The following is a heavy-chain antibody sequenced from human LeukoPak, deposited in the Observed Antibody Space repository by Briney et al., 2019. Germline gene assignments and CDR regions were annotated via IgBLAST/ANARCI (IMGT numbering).Heavy chain of an antibody. D-gene: IGHD2-8*01. CDR2: ISGSGGST. CDR1: GFTFSSYA. V-gene: IGHV3-23*01. J-gene: IGHJ2*01. CDR3: VREPNGALKFDL. Sequence: PGGSLRLSCAASGFTFSSYAMSWVRQAPGKGLEWVSAISGSGGSTYYADSVKGRFTISRDNAKNTLSLQMNSLRAEDTAVYYCVREPNGALKFDLWGRGTLVTVSS.